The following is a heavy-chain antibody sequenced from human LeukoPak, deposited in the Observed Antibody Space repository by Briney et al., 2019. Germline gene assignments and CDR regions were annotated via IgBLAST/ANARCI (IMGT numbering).Heavy chain of an antibody. CDR1: GFTFSSYE. CDR3: ARDRYGSGSYYNGYYYGMDV. D-gene: IGHD3-10*01. V-gene: IGHV3-48*03. Sequence: PGGSLRLSCAASGFTFSSYEMNWVRQAPGKGLEWVSYISSSGSTIYYADSVKGRFSISRDNAKNSLYLQMNSLRAEDTAVYYCARDRYGSGSYYNGYYYGMDVWGQGTTVTVSS. J-gene: IGHJ6*02. CDR2: ISSSGSTI.